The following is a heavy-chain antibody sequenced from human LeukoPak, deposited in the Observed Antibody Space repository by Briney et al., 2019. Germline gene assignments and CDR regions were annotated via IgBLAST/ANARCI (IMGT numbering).Heavy chain of an antibody. CDR2: IYYSGST. V-gene: IGHV4-59*01. J-gene: IGHJ4*02. CDR3: ARDGGGNSRPFDY. Sequence: SETLSLTCTVSGGSLSSYYWSWIRQPPGKGLEWIGNIYYSGSTNYNPSLKSRVTISVDTSKNQFFLKVSSVTAADTAVYYCARDGGGNSRPFDYWGQGTPVTVSS. D-gene: IGHD4-23*01. CDR1: GGSLSSYY.